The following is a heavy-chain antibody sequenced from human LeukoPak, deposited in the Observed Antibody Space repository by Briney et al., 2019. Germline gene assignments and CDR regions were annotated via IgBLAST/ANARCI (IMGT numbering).Heavy chain of an antibody. Sequence: SGGSLRLSCSASGFTFSSYGMHWVRQAPGKGLEYVSGISNKGGSTYYADSVKGRFTISRDNSKNTLHFQMSSLRADDTAVYYCVKSGTWADFDSWGQGTLVTVSS. CDR1: GFTFSSYG. V-gene: IGHV3-64*05. D-gene: IGHD1-26*01. CDR2: ISNKGGST. J-gene: IGHJ4*02. CDR3: VKSGTWADFDS.